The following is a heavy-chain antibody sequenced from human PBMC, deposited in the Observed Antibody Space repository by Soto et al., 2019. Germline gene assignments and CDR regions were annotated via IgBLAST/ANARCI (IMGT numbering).Heavy chain of an antibody. D-gene: IGHD3-22*01. CDR1: GGTFSSYA. V-gene: IGHV1-69*13. Sequence: SVKVSCKASGGTFSSYAISWVRQAPGQGLEWMGGIIPIFGTANYAQKFQGRVTITADESTSTAYMELSSLRSEDTAVYYCARVRSSGYYSSDAFDIWGQGTMVTVSS. CDR2: IIPIFGTA. CDR3: ARVRSSGYYSSDAFDI. J-gene: IGHJ3*02.